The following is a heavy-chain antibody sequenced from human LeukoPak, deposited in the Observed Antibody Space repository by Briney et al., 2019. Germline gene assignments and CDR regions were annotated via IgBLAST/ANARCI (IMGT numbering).Heavy chain of an antibody. Sequence: GGSLRLSCAASGFTCSSYAMSWVRQVPGKGLEWVSVIYSGGSTYYADSVKGRFTISRDNSKNTLYLQMNSLRAEDTAVYYCARDRYNGYFDYWGQGTLVTVSS. CDR1: GFTCSSYA. V-gene: IGHV3-53*01. D-gene: IGHD1-1*01. CDR2: IYSGGST. J-gene: IGHJ4*02. CDR3: ARDRYNGYFDY.